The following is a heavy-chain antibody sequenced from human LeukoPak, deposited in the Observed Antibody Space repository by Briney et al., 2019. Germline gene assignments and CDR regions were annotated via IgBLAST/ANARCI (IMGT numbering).Heavy chain of an antibody. CDR3: ARVSRHYVWGSYRSNWFDP. D-gene: IGHD3-16*02. V-gene: IGHV4-59*01. J-gene: IGHJ5*02. CDR2: IYYSGST. CDR1: GGSISSYY. Sequence: SETLSLTCTVSGGSISSYYWSWIRQPPGKGLEWIGYIYYSGSTNYNPSLKSRATISVDTSKNQFSLKLSSVTAADTAVYYCARVSRHYVWGSYRSNWFDPWGQGTLVTVSS.